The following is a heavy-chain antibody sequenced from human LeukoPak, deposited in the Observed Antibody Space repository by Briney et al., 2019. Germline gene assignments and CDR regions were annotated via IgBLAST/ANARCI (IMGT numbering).Heavy chain of an antibody. Sequence: PSQTLSLTCTVSGASLSSGSYYWSWIRKTPGKGLEWIAYIHHTETSKYNPSLKSRVTISIDTSMNQFSLTLSSVTAADTAVYYCARVPEYSYGYFDFWGQGTPVTVSS. J-gene: IGHJ4*01. V-gene: IGHV4-61*01. CDR1: GASLSSGSYY. D-gene: IGHD6-6*01. CDR3: ARVPEYSYGYFDF. CDR2: IHHTETS.